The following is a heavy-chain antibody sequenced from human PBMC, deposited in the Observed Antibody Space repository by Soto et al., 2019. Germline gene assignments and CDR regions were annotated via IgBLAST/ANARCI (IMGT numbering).Heavy chain of an antibody. CDR2: ISSSAVYI. J-gene: IGHJ4*02. Sequence: GGSLRLSCAASGFNFITYSLSWVRQAPGKGLEWVASISSSAVYIDYADSVKGRFTISRDNANNSLYLQMNSLRAEDTATYYCVRDGLDYYDTARLYFDKWGQGTLVTVSS. CDR1: GFNFITYS. V-gene: IGHV3-21*01. CDR3: VRDGLDYYDTARLYFDK. D-gene: IGHD3-22*01.